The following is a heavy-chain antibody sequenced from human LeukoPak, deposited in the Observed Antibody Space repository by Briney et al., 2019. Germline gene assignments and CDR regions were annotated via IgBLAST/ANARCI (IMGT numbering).Heavy chain of an antibody. D-gene: IGHD6-19*01. CDR2: IYYSGST. CDR3: ARGRSGYSSGWHTTGGFDY. J-gene: IGHJ4*02. CDR1: GGSISSSSYY. Sequence: PSETLSLTCTVSGGSISSSSYYWGWIRQPPGKGLEWIGSIYYSGSTYYNPSLKSRVTISVDTSKNQFSLKLSSVTAADTAVYYCARGRSGYSSGWHTTGGFDYWGQGTLVTVSS. V-gene: IGHV4-39*07.